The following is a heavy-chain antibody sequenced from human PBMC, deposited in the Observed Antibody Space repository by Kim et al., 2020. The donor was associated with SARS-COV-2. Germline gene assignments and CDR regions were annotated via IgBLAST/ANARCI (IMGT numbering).Heavy chain of an antibody. CDR2: ISGSGGTT. Sequence: GGSLRLFCAASGFTFRSYAMTWVRQAPGKGLEWVSTISGSGGTTYHADSVKGRFTISRDNSKNTLYLQMNSLRAEDTAVYYCSRDKYCSSASCYGVGWYFGLWGRSTLVAVSS. CDR1: GFTFRSYA. D-gene: IGHD2-2*01. CDR3: SRDKYCSSASCYGVGWYFGL. V-gene: IGHV3-23*01. J-gene: IGHJ2*01.